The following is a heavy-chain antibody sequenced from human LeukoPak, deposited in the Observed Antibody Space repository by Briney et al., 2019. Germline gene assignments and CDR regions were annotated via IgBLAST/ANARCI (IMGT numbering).Heavy chain of an antibody. J-gene: IGHJ4*02. D-gene: IGHD1-7*01. CDR1: GGSINNYY. Sequence: PSETLSLTCTVSGGSINNYYWSWIRQPPGNGLEWIGYIYTSGSTNYNPSLKSRVTISVDKSKNQFSLKLSSVTAADTAVYYCARDLSGITGTTGYFDYWGQGTLVTVSS. CDR3: ARDLSGITGTTGYFDY. V-gene: IGHV4-4*08. CDR2: IYTSGST.